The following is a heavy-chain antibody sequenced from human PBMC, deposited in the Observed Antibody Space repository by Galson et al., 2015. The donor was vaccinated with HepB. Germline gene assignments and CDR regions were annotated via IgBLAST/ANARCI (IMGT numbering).Heavy chain of an antibody. D-gene: IGHD6-19*01. V-gene: IGHV3-33*08. CDR2: IWYDGSNK. CDR3: ARGDGFRAVAGPDY. J-gene: IGHJ4*02. Sequence: SLRLSCAASGFTFSSYGMHWVRQAPGKGLEWVAVIWYDGSNKYYADSVKGRFTISRDNSKNTLYLQMNSLRAEDTAVYYCARGDGFRAVAGPDYWGQGTLVTVSS. CDR1: GFTFSSYG.